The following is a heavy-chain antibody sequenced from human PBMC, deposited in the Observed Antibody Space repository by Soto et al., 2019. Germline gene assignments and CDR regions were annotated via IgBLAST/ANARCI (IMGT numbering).Heavy chain of an antibody. Sequence: ASVKVSCKASGYSFTNNDVSWVRQATGQGLEWMGWMNPGSGDTGYAQKFQGRVTMTRDISIATAYMELSSLRSDDTAIYYCARMATFGSLNWFDPWGQGALVTVS. CDR2: MNPGSGDT. D-gene: IGHD3-16*01. CDR1: GYSFTNND. CDR3: ARMATFGSLNWFDP. V-gene: IGHV1-8*01. J-gene: IGHJ5*02.